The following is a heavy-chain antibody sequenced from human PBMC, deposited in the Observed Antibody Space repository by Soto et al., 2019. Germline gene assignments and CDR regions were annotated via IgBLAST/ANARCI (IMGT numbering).Heavy chain of an antibody. J-gene: IGHJ5*02. CDR1: GYSFTSYW. D-gene: IGHD2-15*01. CDR2: IDPSDSYT. CDR3: ARNPLECSGGSCYQNWFDP. V-gene: IGHV5-10-1*01. Sequence: GESLKISCKVSGYSFTSYWISWVRQMPGKGLEWMGRIDPSDSYTNYSPSLQGHVTISADKSISTAYLQWSSLKASDTAMYYCARNPLECSGGSCYQNWFDPWGQGTLVTVSS.